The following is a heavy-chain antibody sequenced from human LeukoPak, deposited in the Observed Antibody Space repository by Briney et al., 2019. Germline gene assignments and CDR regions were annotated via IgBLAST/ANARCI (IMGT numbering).Heavy chain of an antibody. CDR1: GGTFSNCA. V-gene: IGHV1-69*04. CDR2: ILPIRDIT. Sequence: SVKVSCKASGGTFSNCAISWVRQAPGQGLEWMGRILPIRDITNYPQKFQGRVTINADISTITVYMERSSLRSEDTALSYCARAPYDGTYYFYSWGQGTLVTLSS. J-gene: IGHJ4*02. D-gene: IGHD3-16*01. CDR3: ARAPYDGTYYFYS.